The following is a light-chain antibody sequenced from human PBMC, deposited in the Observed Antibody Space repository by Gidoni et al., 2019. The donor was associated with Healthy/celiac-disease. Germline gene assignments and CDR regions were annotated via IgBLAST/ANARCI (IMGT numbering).Light chain of an antibody. V-gene: IGLV2-8*01. CDR3: SSYAGSNNVV. CDR1: SSDVGGYNY. J-gene: IGLJ2*01. CDR2: EVS. Sequence: QSALTLPPSASGSPAQSVTISCTGTSSDVGGYNYVSWYQQHPGKAPKLMIYEVSKRPSGVPDRFSGSKSGNTASLTVSGLQAEDEADYYCSSYAGSNNVVFGGGTKLTVL.